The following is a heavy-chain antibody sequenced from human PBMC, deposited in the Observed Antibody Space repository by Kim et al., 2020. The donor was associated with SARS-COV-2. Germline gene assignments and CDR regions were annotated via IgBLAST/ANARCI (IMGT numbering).Heavy chain of an antibody. Sequence: GESLKISCKGSGYSFTTYWIGWVRQMPGKGLEWMGIMFPGDSDTRYSPSFQGQVTISVDKSISTAYLQWSSLKASDTAIYYCARRHSFYYGLDVWGQGTTVTVSS. CDR1: GYSFTTYW. J-gene: IGHJ6*02. D-gene: IGHD2-21*01. CDR2: MFPGDSDT. CDR3: ARRHSFYYGLDV. V-gene: IGHV5-51*01.